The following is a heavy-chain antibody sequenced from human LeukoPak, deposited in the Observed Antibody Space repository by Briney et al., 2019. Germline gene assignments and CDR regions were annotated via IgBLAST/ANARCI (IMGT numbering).Heavy chain of an antibody. Sequence: GSLRLSCTASGFTFGDYAMSWFRQPPGKGLEWIGEINHSGSTNYNPSLKSRVTISVDTSKNQFSLKLSSVTAADTAVYYCARDGVRGSFDYWGQGTLVTVSS. V-gene: IGHV4-34*01. CDR2: INHSGST. CDR1: GFTFGDYA. D-gene: IGHD3-10*01. J-gene: IGHJ4*02. CDR3: ARDGVRGSFDY.